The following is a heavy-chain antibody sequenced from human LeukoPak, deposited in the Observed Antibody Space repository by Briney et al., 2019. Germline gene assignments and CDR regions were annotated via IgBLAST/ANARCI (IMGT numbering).Heavy chain of an antibody. CDR2: ISAYNGYT. D-gene: IGHD6-6*01. Sequence: ASVKVSCKASGYSFSSYTITWVRQAPRQGLEWMGSISAYNGYTNSAQKFQGRVTMTTDTSTSTAHMEMTSLKSDDTAVYYCARGNVAARRGAFDIWGQGTMVIVSS. V-gene: IGHV1-18*04. J-gene: IGHJ3*02. CDR1: GYSFSSYT. CDR3: ARGNVAARRGAFDI.